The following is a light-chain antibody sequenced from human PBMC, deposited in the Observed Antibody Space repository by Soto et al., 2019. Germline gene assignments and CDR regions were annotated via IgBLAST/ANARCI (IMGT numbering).Light chain of an antibody. Sequence: QSALNQPPSASGSPGQSVTISCTGTSSDVGGYNYVSWYQQHPGKAPKLIIFEVSKRPSGVPDRFSGSKSGNTASLTVSGLQAEDEADYYCSSYAGSNTPYVFGTGTKVTV. V-gene: IGLV2-8*01. CDR2: EVS. J-gene: IGLJ1*01. CDR3: SSYAGSNTPYV. CDR1: SSDVGGYNY.